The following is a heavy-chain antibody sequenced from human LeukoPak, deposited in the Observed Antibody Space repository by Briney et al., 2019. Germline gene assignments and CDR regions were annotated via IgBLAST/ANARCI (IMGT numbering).Heavy chain of an antibody. J-gene: IGHJ4*02. CDR2: ISGSGGST. CDR3: AKANMVRGVTLKFDY. Sequence: PGGSLRLSCAASGFTFSNHAMSWVRQAPGKGLEWVSAISGSGGSTYYADSVKGRFTISRDNSKNTLYLQMNSLRAEDTAVYYCAKANMVRGVTLKFDYWGRGTLVTVSS. D-gene: IGHD3-10*01. CDR1: GFTFSNHA. V-gene: IGHV3-23*01.